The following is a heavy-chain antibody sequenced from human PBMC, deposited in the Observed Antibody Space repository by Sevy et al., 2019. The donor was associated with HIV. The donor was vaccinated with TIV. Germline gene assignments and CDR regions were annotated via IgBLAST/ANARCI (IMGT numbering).Heavy chain of an antibody. CDR2: ISGSGVST. CDR3: AKGSDYDILTGFRNFDF. D-gene: IGHD3-9*01. CDR1: GFTFSSHA. J-gene: IGHJ4*02. Sequence: GGSLRLSCAASGFTFSSHAMSWVRQAPGKGLEWVSDISGSGVSTYYANSVKGRFTISRDNSKNTLYLQMYSLRAEDTAVYYCAKGSDYDILTGFRNFDFWGQGALVIVSS. V-gene: IGHV3-23*01.